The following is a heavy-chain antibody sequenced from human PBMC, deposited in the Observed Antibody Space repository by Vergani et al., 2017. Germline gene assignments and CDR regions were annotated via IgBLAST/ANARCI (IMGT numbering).Heavy chain of an antibody. Sequence: QVQLPESGPGLVKPSETLSLTCTVSGGSISSYYWRWLRQPPGKGLEWIGYIYYSGSTNYHPSLKSRVTISVDTSKNQFSLKLSSVTAADTAVYYCAGVQFRNPLVPSPYGMDVWGQGTTVTVSS. J-gene: IGHJ6*02. V-gene: IGHV4-59*01. CDR1: GGSISSYY. CDR3: AGVQFRNPLVPSPYGMDV. D-gene: IGHD5-24*01. CDR2: IYYSGST.